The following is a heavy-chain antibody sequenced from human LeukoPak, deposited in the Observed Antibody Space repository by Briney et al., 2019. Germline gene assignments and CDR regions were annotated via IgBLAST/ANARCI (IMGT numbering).Heavy chain of an antibody. Sequence: GASVKVSCKASGYTFTSYDINWVRQATGQGLEWMGWMNPNSGNTGYAQKFQGRVTITRNTSISTAYMELSSLRSEDTAVYYCARRGGDYDFWSGYYWNYYYMDVWGKGTTVTVSS. V-gene: IGHV1-8*03. CDR3: ARRGGDYDFWSGYYWNYYYMDV. D-gene: IGHD3-3*01. CDR2: MNPNSGNT. CDR1: GYTFTSYD. J-gene: IGHJ6*03.